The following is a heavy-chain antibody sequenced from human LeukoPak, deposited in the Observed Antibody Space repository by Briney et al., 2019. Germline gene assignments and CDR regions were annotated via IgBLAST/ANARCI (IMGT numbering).Heavy chain of an antibody. Sequence: GRSLRLSCAASGFTFSTYAMHWVRQAPGKGLEWVSYISSSSTIYYADSVKGRFTISRDNAKNSLYLQMNSLRAEDTAVYYCAKDHPLTTVTTAPFDYWGQGTLVTVSS. V-gene: IGHV3-48*01. CDR2: ISSSSTI. D-gene: IGHD4-17*01. J-gene: IGHJ4*02. CDR3: AKDHPLTTVTTAPFDY. CDR1: GFTFSTYA.